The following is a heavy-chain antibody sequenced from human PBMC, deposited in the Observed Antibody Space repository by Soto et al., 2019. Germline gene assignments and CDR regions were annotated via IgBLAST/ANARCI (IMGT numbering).Heavy chain of an antibody. Sequence: GASVKVSCKASGYTFTSYYMHWVRQAPGQGLEWMGIINPSGGSTSYAQKFQGRVTMTRDTSTSTVYMELSSLRSEDTAVYYCARAIVRGVRDYYYYGMDVWGQGTTVTVSS. CDR1: GYTFTSYY. D-gene: IGHD3-10*01. V-gene: IGHV1-46*01. CDR3: ARAIVRGVRDYYYYGMDV. CDR2: INPSGGST. J-gene: IGHJ6*02.